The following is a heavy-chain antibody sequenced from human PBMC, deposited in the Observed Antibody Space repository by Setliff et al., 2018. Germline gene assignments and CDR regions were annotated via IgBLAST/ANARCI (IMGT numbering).Heavy chain of an antibody. CDR2: ISHSGST. D-gene: IGHD3-3*01. CDR3: ARRETYYNFWSGYFDY. CDR1: GYPITGGYY. J-gene: IGHJ4*02. V-gene: IGHV4-38-2*01. Sequence: PSETLSLTCAVSGYPITGGYYWGWIRQPPGEGLEWIGSISHSGSTFYNPSLKSRVTISVGTSKNQFSLKLSSVTAADTAVYYCARRETYYNFWSGYFDYWGQGTLVTVSS.